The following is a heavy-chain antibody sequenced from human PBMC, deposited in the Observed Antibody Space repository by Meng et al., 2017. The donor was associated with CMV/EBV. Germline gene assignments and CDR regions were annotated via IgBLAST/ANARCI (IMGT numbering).Heavy chain of an antibody. D-gene: IGHD2-2*01. J-gene: IGHJ6*02. CDR2: IKQEGSEK. Sequence: GESLKISCDASGFTFSRYWMSWVRQAPGKGLEWVANIKQEGSEKYYVVPVKGRFTISRDNAKNSLYLQMNSLRAEDTAVYYCAREERPLVQCSRTSCRTNYYYYGMDVWGQGTTVTVSS. CDR1: GFTFSRYW. CDR3: AREERPLVQCSRTSCRTNYYYYGMDV. V-gene: IGHV3-7*01.